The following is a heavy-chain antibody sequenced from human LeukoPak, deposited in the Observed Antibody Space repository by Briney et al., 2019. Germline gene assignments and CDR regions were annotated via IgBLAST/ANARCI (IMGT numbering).Heavy chain of an antibody. D-gene: IGHD2-2*01. Sequence: GSLRLSCAASGFTFSSYAMSWVRQAPGKGLEWVSAISGSGGSTYYADSVKGRLTISRDNSKNTLYLQMNSLRAEDTAVYYCAKGMGYCSSTSCYAVDYWGQGTLVTVSS. CDR1: GFTFSSYA. J-gene: IGHJ4*02. V-gene: IGHV3-23*01. CDR2: ISGSGGST. CDR3: AKGMGYCSSTSCYAVDY.